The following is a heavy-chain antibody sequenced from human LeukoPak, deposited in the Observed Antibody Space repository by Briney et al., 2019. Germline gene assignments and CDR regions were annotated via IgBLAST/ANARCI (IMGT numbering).Heavy chain of an antibody. CDR1: GFTFSSYA. CDR3: ARSVTAPGKAFDY. V-gene: IGHV3-30*04. J-gene: IGHJ4*02. CDR2: ISYDGGDK. D-gene: IGHD6-13*01. Sequence: PGGSLRLSCAASGFTFSSYAIHWVRQAPGKGLEWVAIISYDGGDKYFADSVKGRFTISRDNSRNTLYLQMNSLRAEDTAVYYCARSVTAPGKAFDYWGQGTLVTVSS.